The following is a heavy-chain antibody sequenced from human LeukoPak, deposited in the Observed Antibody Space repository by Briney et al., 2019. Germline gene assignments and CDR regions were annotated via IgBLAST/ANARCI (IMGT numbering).Heavy chain of an antibody. V-gene: IGHV3-64*01. CDR2: ISSNGGST. Sequence: QPGGSLRLSCAASGFTFSSYAMHWVRQAPGKGLEYVSAISSNGGSTYYANSVKGRFTISRDNSKNTLYLQMGSLRAEDMAVYYCARADSDYDYYDSSGYPPDYWGQGTLVTVSS. D-gene: IGHD3-22*01. CDR3: ARADSDYDYYDSSGYPPDY. CDR1: GFTFSSYA. J-gene: IGHJ4*02.